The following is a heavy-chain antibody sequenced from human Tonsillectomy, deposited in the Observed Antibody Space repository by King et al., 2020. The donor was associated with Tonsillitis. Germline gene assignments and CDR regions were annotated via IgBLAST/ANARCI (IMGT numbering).Heavy chain of an antibody. CDR2: ISSSGRYI. V-gene: IGHV3-21*01. CDR1: GFTFSSYD. J-gene: IGHJ3*02. Sequence: VQLVESGGGLVKPGGSLRLSCAPSGFTFSSYDINWVRQAPGKGLEWVSSISSSGRYIYYADSLKGRFTISRDNAKNSLYLQMNSLRVEDTAVYYCAKDKGAGHYDTSRGAFDIWGQGTVVTVSS. D-gene: IGHD3-22*01. CDR3: AKDKGAGHYDTSRGAFDI.